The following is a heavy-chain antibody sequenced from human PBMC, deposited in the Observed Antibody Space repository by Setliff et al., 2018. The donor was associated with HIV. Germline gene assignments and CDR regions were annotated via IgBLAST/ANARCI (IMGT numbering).Heavy chain of an antibody. D-gene: IGHD3-10*01. J-gene: IGHJ3*02. CDR3: ARSISLLRGPLGDVFDI. CDR1: GGSISISCHY. Sequence: PSETLSLTCTVSGGSISISCHYWGWIRQPPGKGLEWIGRIYHSGITYYNASLKSRVSISVDTSKNQFSVKLNSVTAADTAVYYCARSISLLRGPLGDVFDIWGQGTMVTVSS. V-gene: IGHV4-39*01. CDR2: IYHSGIT.